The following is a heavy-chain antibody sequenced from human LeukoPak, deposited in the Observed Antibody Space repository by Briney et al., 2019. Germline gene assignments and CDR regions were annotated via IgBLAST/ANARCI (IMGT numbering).Heavy chain of an antibody. Sequence: PSETLSLTCAVYGGSFSGYYWSWIRQPPGKGLEWIGEINHSGSTNYNPSLKSRVTISVDTSKNQLSLKLSSVTAADTAVYYCARGLYSSSWYFIHWGQGTLVTVSS. D-gene: IGHD6-13*01. V-gene: IGHV4-34*01. J-gene: IGHJ4*02. CDR3: ARGLYSSSWYFIH. CDR2: INHSGST. CDR1: GGSFSGYY.